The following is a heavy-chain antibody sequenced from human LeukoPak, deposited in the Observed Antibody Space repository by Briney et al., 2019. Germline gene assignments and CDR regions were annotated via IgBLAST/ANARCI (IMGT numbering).Heavy chain of an antibody. D-gene: IGHD3-16*01. V-gene: IGHV5-51*01. Sequence: GESLKIFCKASGYTFTDNYIAWVRQMPGKRLEWLGSVFPANSDVRNNPSFRGQVTISVDKSMSTAYLQWSSLRASDTAMYYCARLGGAGRDKWLDPWGQGTLVTVSS. CDR1: GYTFTDNY. CDR2: VFPANSDV. J-gene: IGHJ5*02. CDR3: ARLGGAGRDKWLDP.